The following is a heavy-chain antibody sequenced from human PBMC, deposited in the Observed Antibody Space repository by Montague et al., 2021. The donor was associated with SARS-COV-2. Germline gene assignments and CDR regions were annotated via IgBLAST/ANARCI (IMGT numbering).Heavy chain of an antibody. Sequence: SQTLSLTCAVYGGSFSTYYWAWIRQSPGKGLEWIGNIDHSGNTNYNPSLESRVSISVDTSSSQFSLKLSSVTAADTAVYYCARDVRYYDFWSGRAQTSPDYWGQGTLVTVSS. CDR3: ARDVRYYDFWSGRAQTSPDY. CDR2: IDHSGNT. V-gene: IGHV4-34*01. J-gene: IGHJ4*02. D-gene: IGHD3-3*01. CDR1: GGSFSTYY.